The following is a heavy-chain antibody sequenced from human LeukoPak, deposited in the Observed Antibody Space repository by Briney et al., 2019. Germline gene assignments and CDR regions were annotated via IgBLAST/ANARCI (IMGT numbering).Heavy chain of an antibody. V-gene: IGHV3-30-3*01. Sequence: PGGSLRPSCAASGFTFSSCAMHWVRQAPGKGLEWVAVISYDGSNKYYADSVKGRFTISRDNSKNTLYLQMNSLRAEDTAVYYCARDSYSSSWYAQHWGQGTLVTVSS. CDR1: GFTFSSCA. D-gene: IGHD6-13*01. J-gene: IGHJ4*02. CDR3: ARDSYSSSWYAQH. CDR2: ISYDGSNK.